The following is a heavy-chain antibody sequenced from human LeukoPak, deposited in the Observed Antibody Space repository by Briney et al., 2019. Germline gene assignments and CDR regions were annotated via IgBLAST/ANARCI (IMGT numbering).Heavy chain of an antibody. CDR3: ARGATILDV. J-gene: IGHJ6*04. CDR1: GYSIKSGYY. V-gene: IGHV4-38-2*02. CDR2: IYQSGNT. D-gene: IGHD5-12*01. Sequence: SETLSLTCTVSGYSIKSGYYWGWIRQPPGKGLEWIGSIYQSGNTYSNPSLKSRLTISVETSKNQFSLKLSSVTAADTAVYYCARGATILDVWGKGTMVTVSS.